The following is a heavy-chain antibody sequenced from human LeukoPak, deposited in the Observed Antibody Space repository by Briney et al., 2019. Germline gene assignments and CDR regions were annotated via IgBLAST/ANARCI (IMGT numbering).Heavy chain of an antibody. V-gene: IGHV1-18*01. J-gene: IGHJ4*02. CDR2: ISAYNGNT. Sequence: ASVKVSCKASGYTFTSYGISWVRQAPGQGLEWMGWISAYNGNTNYAQKLQGRVTMTTDTSTSTAYMELRSLRSDDTAVYYCARVKIMITFGGVIVMPRYYFDYWGQGTLVTVSS. CDR1: GYTFTSYG. CDR3: ARVKIMITFGGVIVMPRYYFDY. D-gene: IGHD3-16*02.